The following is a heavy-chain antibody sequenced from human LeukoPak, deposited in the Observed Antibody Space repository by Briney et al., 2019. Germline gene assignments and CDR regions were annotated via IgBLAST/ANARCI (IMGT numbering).Heavy chain of an antibody. Sequence: GGSLRLSCAASGFTFSDYYMSWIRQAPGKGLEWVSYISSSGSTIYYADSVKGRFTISRDNAKNSLYLQMNSLRAEDTAVYYCARERLNYYDSSGPFDYWGQGTLVTVSS. V-gene: IGHV3-11*04. CDR2: ISSSGSTI. CDR3: ARERLNYYDSSGPFDY. D-gene: IGHD3-22*01. CDR1: GFTFSDYY. J-gene: IGHJ4*02.